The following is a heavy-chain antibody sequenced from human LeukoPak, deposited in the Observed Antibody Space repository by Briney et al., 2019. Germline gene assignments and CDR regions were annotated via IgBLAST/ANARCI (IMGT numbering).Heavy chain of an antibody. D-gene: IGHD6-19*01. CDR3: AKDHPPPYIAVAGPMGY. J-gene: IGHJ4*02. CDR1: GFTFSSYS. CDR2: ISSSSSYI. V-gene: IGHV3-21*04. Sequence: GGSLRLSCAASGFTFSSYSMNWVRQAPGKGLEWVSSISSSSSYIYYADSVKGRFTIPRDNAKNSLYLQMTSLRAEDTAVYYCAKDHPPPYIAVAGPMGYWGQGTLVTVSS.